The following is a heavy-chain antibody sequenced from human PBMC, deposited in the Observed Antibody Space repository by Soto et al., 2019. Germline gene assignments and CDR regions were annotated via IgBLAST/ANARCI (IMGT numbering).Heavy chain of an antibody. Sequence: GGSLRLSCAASGFTFSSYEMNWVRQAPGKGLEWVSYISSSRSTIYYADSVKGRFTISRDNAKNSLYLQMTSLMAAETAVYYCASVIPMFRGVSVDCLDPWGQGTLVTVSS. CDR2: ISSSRSTI. CDR3: ASVIPMFRGVSVDCLDP. J-gene: IGHJ5*02. V-gene: IGHV3-48*03. CDR1: GFTFSSYE. D-gene: IGHD3-10*01.